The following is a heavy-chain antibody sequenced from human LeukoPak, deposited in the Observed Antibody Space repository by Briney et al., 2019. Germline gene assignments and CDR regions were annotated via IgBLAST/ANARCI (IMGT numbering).Heavy chain of an antibody. CDR2: IYHSGST. CDR3: AREWAYAFDI. J-gene: IGHJ3*02. D-gene: IGHD1-26*01. CDR1: GGSISSGGYS. Sequence: PSETLSLTCAVSGGSISSGGYSWSWIRQPPGKGLEWIGYIYHSGSTYYNPSLKSRVTISVDRSKNQFSLKLSSVTAADTAVYYCAREWAYAFDIWGQGTMVTVSS. V-gene: IGHV4-30-2*01.